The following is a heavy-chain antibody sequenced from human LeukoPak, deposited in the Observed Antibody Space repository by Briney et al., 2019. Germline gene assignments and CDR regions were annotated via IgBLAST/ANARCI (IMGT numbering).Heavy chain of an antibody. CDR2: IYPGDSDT. J-gene: IGHJ4*02. CDR3: ARRYDSSGYYYPFDY. Sequence: GESLKISCKGSGYRFTSYWIGWVRQMPGKGLEWMGIIYPGDSDTRYSPSFQGQVTISADKSISTAYLQWSSLKASDTAMYYCARRYDSSGYYYPFDYWGQGTLVTVSS. D-gene: IGHD3-22*01. V-gene: IGHV5-51*01. CDR1: GYRFTSYW.